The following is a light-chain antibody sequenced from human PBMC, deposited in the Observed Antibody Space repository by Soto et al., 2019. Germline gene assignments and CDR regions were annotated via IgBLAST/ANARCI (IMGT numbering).Light chain of an antibody. CDR3: QHYYDTPGT. CDR1: QIVKNRY. V-gene: IGKV3D-20*01. CDR2: DAS. J-gene: IGKJ5*01. Sequence: EIVLTQSPATLWLSPGEIATLSCGASQIVKNRYVAWYQQKLGLAPRLLIYDASTRATGIPDRFSGSGSGTDFTLTINRLEPEDFAVYYCQHYYDTPGTFGQGTRLEIK.